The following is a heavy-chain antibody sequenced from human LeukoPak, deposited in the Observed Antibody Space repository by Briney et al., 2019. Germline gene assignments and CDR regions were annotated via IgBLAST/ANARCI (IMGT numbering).Heavy chain of an antibody. V-gene: IGHV4-4*07. D-gene: IGHD3-22*01. Sequence: SETLSLTCTVSGGSISNYYWSWVRQPVGKGLEWIGHIYSSGSTNYNPSLESRVTMSVDTSKNQFSLKLSSVTAADTAVYYCARRFYDSSGYYPTFDYWGQGTLVTVSS. CDR1: GGSISNYY. J-gene: IGHJ4*02. CDR2: IYSSGST. CDR3: ARRFYDSSGYYPTFDY.